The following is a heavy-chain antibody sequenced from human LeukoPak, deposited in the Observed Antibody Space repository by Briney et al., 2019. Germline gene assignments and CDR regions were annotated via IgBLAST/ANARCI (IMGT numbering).Heavy chain of an antibody. CDR3: ARGYCSSTSCQYYFDY. J-gene: IGHJ4*02. V-gene: IGHV4-30-2*01. CDR2: IYHSGST. D-gene: IGHD2-2*01. CDR1: GGSISSGGYY. Sequence: SETLSLTCTVSGGSISSGGYYWSWIRQPRGKGLEWIGYIYHSGSTYYNPSLKSRVTISVDRSKNQFSLKLSSVTAADTAVYYCARGYCSSTSCQYYFDYWGQGTLVTVSS.